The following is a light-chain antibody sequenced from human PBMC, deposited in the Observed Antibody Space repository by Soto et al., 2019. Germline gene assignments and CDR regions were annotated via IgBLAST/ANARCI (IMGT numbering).Light chain of an antibody. CDR1: SSDIGVYNY. J-gene: IGLJ1*01. Sequence: QSVLTQPASVSGSPGQSITFSCTGTSSDIGVYNYVSWYQQHPGKAPKLMICEVNNRPSGVSNRFSGSKSGNTASLTISGLQAEDEADYYCSSYTTSNTYVFGTGTKVTVL. V-gene: IGLV2-14*01. CDR3: SSYTTSNTYV. CDR2: EVN.